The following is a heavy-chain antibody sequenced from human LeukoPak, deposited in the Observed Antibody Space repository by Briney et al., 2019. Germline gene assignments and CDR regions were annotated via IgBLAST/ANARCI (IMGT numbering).Heavy chain of an antibody. V-gene: IGHV3-74*01. CDR1: GFSFSSYW. Sequence: PGGSLRLSCAASGFSFSSYWMHWVRQAPGKGLVWVSRIYSDGGSTDYADSVKGRFTISRDNAKNTLYLQMNSLRAEDTAVYYCARISSYAFDIWGQGTRVTVSS. CDR2: IYSDGGST. CDR3: ARISSYAFDI. J-gene: IGHJ3*02. D-gene: IGHD6-13*01.